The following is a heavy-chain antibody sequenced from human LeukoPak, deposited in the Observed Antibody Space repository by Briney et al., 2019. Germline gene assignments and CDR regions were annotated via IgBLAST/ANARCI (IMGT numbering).Heavy chain of an antibody. V-gene: IGHV3-23*01. Sequence: GGSLRLSCAASGFTFKSYDMAWVRQAPGKGPEWVSGIRASGGGTYYADSVQGRFTISRDNSKNTLYLQMNNLRVEDTAVYYCAGWYDSNGYAWGQGTLVTVST. J-gene: IGHJ5*02. CDR3: AGWYDSNGYA. CDR2: IRASGGGT. D-gene: IGHD3-22*01. CDR1: GFTFKSYD.